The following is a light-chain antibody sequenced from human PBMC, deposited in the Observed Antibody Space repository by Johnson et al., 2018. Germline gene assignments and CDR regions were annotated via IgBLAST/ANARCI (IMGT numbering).Light chain of an antibody. V-gene: IGLV1-51*02. CDR3: GTWDSSRSAVNV. J-gene: IGLJ1*01. Sequence: QSVLTQPPSVSAAPGQKVTISCSGSSSYIGNNYVSWYQPLAGTAPKLIIYENNKRPSGIPDRFSGSKSGTSATLGIPGLQPGDAADYYCGTWDSSRSAVNVVGTGPMATVL. CDR1: SSYIGNNY. CDR2: ENN.